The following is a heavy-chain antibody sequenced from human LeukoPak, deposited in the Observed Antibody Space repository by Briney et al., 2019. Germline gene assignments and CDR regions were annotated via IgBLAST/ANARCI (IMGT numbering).Heavy chain of an antibody. CDR2: ISGSGGST. D-gene: IGHD1-26*01. J-gene: IGHJ4*02. CDR1: GFTVSNNY. Sequence: PGGSLRLSCAASGFTVSNNYMSWVRQAPGKGLEWVSAISGSGGSTYYADSVKGRFTISRDNSKNTLYLQMNSLRAEDTAVYYCAKIPGIVGATLTYFDYWGQGTLVTVSS. CDR3: AKIPGIVGATLTYFDY. V-gene: IGHV3-23*01.